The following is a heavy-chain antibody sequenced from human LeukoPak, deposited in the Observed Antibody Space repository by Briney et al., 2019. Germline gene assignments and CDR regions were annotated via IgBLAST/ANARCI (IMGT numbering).Heavy chain of an antibody. J-gene: IGHJ5*02. Sequence: PSETLSLTCAVSGYSISSGYYWGWIRQPPGKGLEWIGSIYHSGSTYYNPSLKSRVTISVDTSKNQFSLKLSSVTAADTAVYYCARGLTMVRGVINWFDPWGQGTLVTVSS. CDR1: GYSISSGYY. V-gene: IGHV4-38-2*01. D-gene: IGHD3-10*01. CDR3: ARGLTMVRGVINWFDP. CDR2: IYHSGST.